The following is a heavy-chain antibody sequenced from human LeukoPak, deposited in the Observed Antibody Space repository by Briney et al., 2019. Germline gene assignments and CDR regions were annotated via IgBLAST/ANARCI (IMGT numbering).Heavy chain of an antibody. CDR2: IYYSGST. CDR1: GGSISSSSYY. Sequence: PSETLSLTCTVSGGSISSSSYYWGWIRQPPGKGLEWIGSIYYSGSTYYNPSLKSRVTISVDTSKNQFSLKLSSVTAADTAVYYCARGYGGYGGGSLDYWGQGTLVTVSS. CDR3: ARGYGGYGGGSLDY. D-gene: IGHD5-12*01. V-gene: IGHV4-39*07. J-gene: IGHJ4*02.